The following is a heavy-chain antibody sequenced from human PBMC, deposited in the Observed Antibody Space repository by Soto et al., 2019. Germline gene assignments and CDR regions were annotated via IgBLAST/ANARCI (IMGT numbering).Heavy chain of an antibody. CDR2: ISYDGGDK. Sequence: GGSLRLSCVASGFTFSGYAINWVRQAPGKGLEWVALISYDGGDKYYADSVKGRFTISRDNSKNTLYLQMSSLRTEDTAVYYCARSTSPYKYHYYGVDVWGQGTTVTVSS. V-gene: IGHV3-30-3*01. CDR1: GFTFSGYA. CDR3: ARSTSPYKYHYYGVDV. D-gene: IGHD1-20*01. J-gene: IGHJ6*02.